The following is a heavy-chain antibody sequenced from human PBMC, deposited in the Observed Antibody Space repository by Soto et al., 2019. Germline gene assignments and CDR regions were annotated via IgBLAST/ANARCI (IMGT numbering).Heavy chain of an antibody. CDR3: ARQRTSVVTQAYFDV. Sequence: SETLSLTCTVTGDSISSRSYYWGWIRQPPGKGLEWIGSIYYSGSTYNNPSLRSRVSMSIDTSKDQFSLKLKSVTAADTALYFCARQRTSVVTQAYFDVWGTGSLVTVSS. CDR2: IYYSGST. CDR1: GDSISSRSYY. V-gene: IGHV4-39*01. D-gene: IGHD2-21*02. J-gene: IGHJ4*02.